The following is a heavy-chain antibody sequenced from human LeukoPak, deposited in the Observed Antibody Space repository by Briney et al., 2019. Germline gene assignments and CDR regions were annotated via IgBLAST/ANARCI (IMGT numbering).Heavy chain of an antibody. CDR2: IYYSGST. J-gene: IGHJ3*02. Sequence: SQTLSLTCTVSGGSISSGGYYWSWIRQHPGKGLEWIGCIYYSGSTYYNPSLKSRVTISVDTSKNQFSLKLSSVTAADTAVYYCARGLSGDSAAFDIWGQGTMVTVSS. CDR1: GGSISSGGYY. V-gene: IGHV4-31*03. CDR3: ARGLSGDSAAFDI. D-gene: IGHD2-21*02.